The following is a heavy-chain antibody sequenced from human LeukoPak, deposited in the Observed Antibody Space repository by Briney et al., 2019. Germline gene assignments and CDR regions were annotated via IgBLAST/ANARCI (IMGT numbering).Heavy chain of an antibody. D-gene: IGHD4-17*01. CDR2: TSYSGNT. J-gene: IGHJ5*02. V-gene: IGHV4-59*01. CDR1: GGSISSFY. Sequence: SETLSLTCSVSGGSISSFYCSWIRQPPGKGLEWIGYTSYSGNTNYNPSLKSRVTISMDTSKTQFSLRLRSVTAADTAMYYCARVERYNGDYGWFDPWGQGTLVTVSS. CDR3: ARVERYNGDYGWFDP.